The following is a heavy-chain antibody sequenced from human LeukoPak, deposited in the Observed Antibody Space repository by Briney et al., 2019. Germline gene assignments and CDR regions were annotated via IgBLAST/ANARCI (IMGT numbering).Heavy chain of an antibody. Sequence: PGGSLRLSCAASGFTLITYGMHWVRQAPGKGLEWVAVIWYDGSNKYYADSVKGRFTISRDNSKNTLYLQMNSLRAEDTAVYYCSRGPNWFDPWGQGTLVTVPS. CDR2: IWYDGSNK. CDR3: SRGPNWFDP. V-gene: IGHV3-33*08. J-gene: IGHJ5*02. CDR1: GFTLITYG.